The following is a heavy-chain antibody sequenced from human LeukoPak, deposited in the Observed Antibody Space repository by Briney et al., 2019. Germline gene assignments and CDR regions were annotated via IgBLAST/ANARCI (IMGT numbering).Heavy chain of an antibody. D-gene: IGHD1-26*01. CDR2: ISEDGSGK. CDR3: ARDEGGSCLY. Sequence: GGSLRLSCAASGFTFRSYAMHWVRQAPGKGLEWVAVISEDGSGKHYADSVKGRFTISRDNSKNTLYLQMNSLRAEDTAVYYCARDEGGSCLYWGQGTLVTVSS. CDR1: GFTFRSYA. J-gene: IGHJ4*02. V-gene: IGHV3-30-3*01.